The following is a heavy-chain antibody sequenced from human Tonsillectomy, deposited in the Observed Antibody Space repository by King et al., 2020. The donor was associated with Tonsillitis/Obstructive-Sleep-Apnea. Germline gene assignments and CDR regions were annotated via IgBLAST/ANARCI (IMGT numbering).Heavy chain of an antibody. Sequence: EQLVQSGAEVKKPGASVKVSFKASGYTFTSYYMHWVRQAPGQGLEWMGIINPSGGSTRYAQKFQGRVTMTRDTSTSTVYMELSSLRSEDTAVYYCARGGGHCSSTSCYSDYYYYYYMDVWGKGTTVTVSS. J-gene: IGHJ6*03. CDR3: ARGGGHCSSTSCYSDYYYYYYMDV. V-gene: IGHV1-46*01. D-gene: IGHD2-2*02. CDR1: GYTFTSYY. CDR2: INPSGGST.